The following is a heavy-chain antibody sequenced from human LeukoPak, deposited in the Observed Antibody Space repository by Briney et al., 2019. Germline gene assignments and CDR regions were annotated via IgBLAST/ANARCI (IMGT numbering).Heavy chain of an antibody. J-gene: IGHJ6*02. CDR2: IRSKAYGGIT. CDR1: GFTFGDYA. Sequence: GGSLRLSCTASGFTFGDYAMNWFRQAPGKGLEWVGFIRSKAYGGITEYAASVNGRFTISRDDSKNIAYLQMSSLKIDDTAVYYCGLVPHYGLDVWGQGTTVTVSS. D-gene: IGHD2-8*02. CDR3: GLVPHYGLDV. V-gene: IGHV3-49*03.